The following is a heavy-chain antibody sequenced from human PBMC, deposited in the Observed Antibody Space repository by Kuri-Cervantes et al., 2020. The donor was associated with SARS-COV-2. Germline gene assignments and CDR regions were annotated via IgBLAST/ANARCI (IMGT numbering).Heavy chain of an antibody. CDR2: IWYDGSKK. D-gene: IGHD3-10*01. CDR1: GFTFNIYG. J-gene: IGHJ4*02. CDR3: AKDWSGTSGAGSPVFDY. Sequence: GGSLTLSCAASGFTFNIYGMHWVRQVPGKGLEWVAVIWYDGSKKYYGDSVKGRFTISRDISENTAYLQMTSLRAEDTAVYYCAKDWSGTSGAGSPVFDYWGQGTLVTVSS. V-gene: IGHV3-33*06.